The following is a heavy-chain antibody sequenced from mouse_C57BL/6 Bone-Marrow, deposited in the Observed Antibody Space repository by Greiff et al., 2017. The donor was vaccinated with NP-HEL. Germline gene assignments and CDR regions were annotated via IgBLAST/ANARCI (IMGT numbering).Heavy chain of an antibody. CDR3: ARFPVGSSPFDY. V-gene: IGHV1-52*01. D-gene: IGHD1-1*01. J-gene: IGHJ2*01. CDR2: IDPSDSET. CDR1: GYTFTSYW. Sequence: VQLQQPGAELVRPGSSVKLSCKASGYTFTSYWMHWVKQRPIQGLEWIGNIDPSDSETPYNQKFKDKATLTVDKSSSTASMQLSSLTSEDSAVYYCARFPVGSSPFDYWGQGTTLTVSS.